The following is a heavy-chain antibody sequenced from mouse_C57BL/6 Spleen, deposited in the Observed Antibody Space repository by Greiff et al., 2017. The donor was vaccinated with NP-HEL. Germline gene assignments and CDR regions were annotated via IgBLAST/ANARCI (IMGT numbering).Heavy chain of an antibody. CDR2: IDPSDSYT. CDR3: ARSLYSNYNFDY. J-gene: IGHJ2*01. Sequence: QVQLQQPGAELVMPGASVKLSCKASGYTFTSYWMHWVKQRPGQGLEWIGEIDPSDSYTNYNQKFKGKSTLTVDKSSSTAYMQLSSRTSEDSAVYYCARSLYSNYNFDYWGQGTTLTVSS. V-gene: IGHV1-69*01. D-gene: IGHD2-5*01. CDR1: GYTFTSYW.